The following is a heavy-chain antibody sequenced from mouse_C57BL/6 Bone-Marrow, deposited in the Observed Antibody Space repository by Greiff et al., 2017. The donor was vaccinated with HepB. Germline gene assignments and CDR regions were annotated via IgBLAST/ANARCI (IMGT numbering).Heavy chain of an antibody. CDR1: GFNIKDYY. V-gene: IGHV14-2*01. Sequence: EVQLQQSGAELVKPGASVKLSCTASGFNIKDYYMHWVKQRTEQGLEWIGRIDHEDGETKDAPKFQGKATITADTSSNTAYLQLSSLTSEDTAVYYCAREVAYWGQGTLVTVSA. CDR3: AREVAY. J-gene: IGHJ3*01. CDR2: IDHEDGET.